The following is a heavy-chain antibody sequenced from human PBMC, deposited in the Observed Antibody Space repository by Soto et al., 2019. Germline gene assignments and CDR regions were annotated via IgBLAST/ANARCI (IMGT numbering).Heavy chain of an antibody. V-gene: IGHV2-26*01. CDR1: GFSLSNARMG. D-gene: IGHD2-15*01. Sequence: QVTLKESGPVLVKPTETLTLTCTVSGFSLSNARMGVSWIRQPPGKALEWLAHIFSNDEKSYCTSLKSRLTISKYTSKSQVVLSMTNFDPVDTATYYCARVPRFCSGGSCYINWFDPWGQGTLVTVSS. CDR3: ARVPRFCSGGSCYINWFDP. CDR2: IFSNDEK. J-gene: IGHJ5*02.